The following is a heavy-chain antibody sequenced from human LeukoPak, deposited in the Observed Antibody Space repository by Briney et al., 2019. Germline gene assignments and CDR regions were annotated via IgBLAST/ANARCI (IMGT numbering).Heavy chain of an antibody. CDR2: IRYDGSNK. CDR3: AKVQDKHWYYFDY. Sequence: GGSLRLSCAAAGFTSSSYGMHWVRHAPGEGLEWVAFIRYDGSNKYYADSVKGRFTISRDNSKNTLYLQMNSLRAEDTAVYYCAKVQDKHWYYFDYWGQGTLVTVSA. V-gene: IGHV3-30*02. J-gene: IGHJ4*02. D-gene: IGHD2-15*01. CDR1: GFTSSSYG.